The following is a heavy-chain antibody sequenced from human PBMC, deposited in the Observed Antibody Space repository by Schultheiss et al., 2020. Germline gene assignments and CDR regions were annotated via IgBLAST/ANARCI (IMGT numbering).Heavy chain of an antibody. J-gene: IGHJ4*02. V-gene: IGHV3-49*04. CDR1: GFAFGDYG. Sequence: GGSLRLSCSASGFAFGDYGLSWVRQAPGKGLEWVGVIRSKAYGGATDYAASVEGRFTISRDYSKRIAYLQLNSLKTEDTALYYCTRDSPRYCSGGTCYSGSTVRAGHFDYWGQGTLVTVSS. D-gene: IGHD2-15*01. CDR3: TRDSPRYCSGGTCYSGSTVRAGHFDY. CDR2: IRSKAYGGAT.